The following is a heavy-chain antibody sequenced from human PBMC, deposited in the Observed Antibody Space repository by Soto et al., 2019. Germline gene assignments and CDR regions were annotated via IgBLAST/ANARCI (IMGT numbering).Heavy chain of an antibody. CDR2: IYDSGAT. CDR1: GGSINSGGYY. J-gene: IGHJ5*02. Sequence: SETLSLTCTVSGGSINSGGYYWSWIRQHPGKGLEYIGYIYDSGATYYNPSLKSRVTILIDTSKNQFSLQLSSVTAADTAVYFCARDLARSCSGGSCWLDPWGPGTLVTVSS. V-gene: IGHV4-31*03. CDR3: ARDLARSCSGGSCWLDP. D-gene: IGHD2-15*01.